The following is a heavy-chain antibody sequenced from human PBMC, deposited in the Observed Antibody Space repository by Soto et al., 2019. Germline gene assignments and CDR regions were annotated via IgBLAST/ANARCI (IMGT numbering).Heavy chain of an antibody. D-gene: IGHD3-22*01. J-gene: IGHJ4*02. CDR2: ISSSGSII. CDR3: AREGLYDSSGYYPYYFDY. V-gene: IGHV3-48*02. Sequence: GGSLRLSCAASGLAFSRYSMNWVRQAPGKGLEWVAYISSSGSIISYADSVKGRFNISRDNDKNSLYLQMNSLREEDTAVYFCAREGLYDSSGYYPYYFDYWGLGTLVTVSS. CDR1: GLAFSRYS.